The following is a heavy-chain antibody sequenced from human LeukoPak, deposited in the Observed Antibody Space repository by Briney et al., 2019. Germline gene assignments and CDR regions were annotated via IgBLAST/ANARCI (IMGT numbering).Heavy chain of an antibody. CDR1: GGSFSGYY. CDR3: ARRNYDFWSGYSPLGY. CDR2: INHSGST. J-gene: IGHJ4*02. Sequence: SETLSLTCAVYGGSFSGYYWSWIRQPPGKGLEWIGEINHSGSTNYNPSLKSRVTISVDTSKNQFSLKLSSVTAADTAVYYCARRNYDFWSGYSPLGYWGQGTLVTVSS. V-gene: IGHV4-34*01. D-gene: IGHD3-3*01.